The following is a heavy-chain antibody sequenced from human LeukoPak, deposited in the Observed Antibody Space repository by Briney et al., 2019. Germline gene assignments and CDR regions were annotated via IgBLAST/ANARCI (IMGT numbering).Heavy chain of an antibody. CDR2: IHPGDSDT. J-gene: IGHJ3*02. Sequence: GESLQISCKGSGYRFISYWIGWVRQMPGKGLEWMGIIHPGDSDTRYSPSFQGQVTISVDKSISTAYLQWSSLKASDTAMYYCASKILAASGTVGAFDIWGQGTMVTVSS. CDR1: GYRFISYW. CDR3: ASKILAASGTVGAFDI. D-gene: IGHD6-13*01. V-gene: IGHV5-51*01.